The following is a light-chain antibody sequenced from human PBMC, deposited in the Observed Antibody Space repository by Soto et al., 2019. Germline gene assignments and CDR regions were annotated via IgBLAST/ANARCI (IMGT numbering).Light chain of an antibody. V-gene: IGKV3-15*01. CDR3: QQYNNWPRT. Sequence: EIVMTQSPATVSVSPGARVTLSCRASRTVHSNVAWYKHKPGQAPRLLIYGASFRATGMPARVSGSGFGTEFTLTISSLQSEDFAVYYCQQYNNWPRTFGQGTKVDIK. CDR1: RTVHSN. J-gene: IGKJ1*01. CDR2: GAS.